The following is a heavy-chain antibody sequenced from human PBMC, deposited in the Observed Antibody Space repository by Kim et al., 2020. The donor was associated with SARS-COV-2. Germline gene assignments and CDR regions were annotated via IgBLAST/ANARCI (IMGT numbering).Heavy chain of an antibody. J-gene: IGHJ4*02. V-gene: IGHV3-64D*06. CDR3: VIWVGELQPPCGCFDY. D-gene: IGHD3-10*01. Sequence: SVKGRFTISRDTSKNTLYLQMSSLRAEETAVYYGVIWVGELQPPCGCFDYWGQGTLVTVSS.